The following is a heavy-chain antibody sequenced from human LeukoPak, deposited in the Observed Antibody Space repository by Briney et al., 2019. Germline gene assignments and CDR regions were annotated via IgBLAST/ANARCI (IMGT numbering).Heavy chain of an antibody. Sequence: ASVKVTCKASGYTFTDYYMHWVRQAPGQGLEWMGWINPNSGGTNYAQKFQGRVTMTRDTSISTAYMELSRLRSDDTAVYYCARASYYYDSSGYPGYYFDYWGQGTLVTVSS. CDR1: GYTFTDYY. CDR2: INPNSGGT. J-gene: IGHJ4*02. CDR3: ARASYYYDSSGYPGYYFDY. D-gene: IGHD3-22*01. V-gene: IGHV1-2*02.